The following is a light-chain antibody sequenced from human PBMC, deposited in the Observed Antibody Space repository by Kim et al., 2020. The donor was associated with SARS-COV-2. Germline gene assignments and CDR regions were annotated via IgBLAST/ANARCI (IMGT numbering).Light chain of an antibody. CDR1: QDINIW. CDR2: AAS. J-gene: IGKJ4*01. CDR3: QQADNFPLT. V-gene: IGKV1-12*01. Sequence: SASVGDRVTITCRASQDINIWLAWYQQKSGKAPKVLIYAASRLQSGVPSRFRGSGSGTDFTLTISSLQPEDFATYYCQQADNFPLTFGGGTKLEI.